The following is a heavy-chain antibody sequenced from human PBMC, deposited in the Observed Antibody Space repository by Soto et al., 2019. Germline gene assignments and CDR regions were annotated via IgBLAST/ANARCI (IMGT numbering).Heavy chain of an antibody. CDR3: AKDPGGGYYFDYFDY. J-gene: IGHJ4*02. D-gene: IGHD3-22*01. V-gene: IGHV3-30*18. CDR1: GFTFSSYG. Sequence: GGSLKLSCAASGFTFSSYGMHWVRQAPGKGLEWVAVISYDGSNKYYADSVKGRFTISRDNSKNTLYLQMNSLRAEDTAVYYCAKDPGGGYYFDYFDYWGQGTLVTVSS. CDR2: ISYDGSNK.